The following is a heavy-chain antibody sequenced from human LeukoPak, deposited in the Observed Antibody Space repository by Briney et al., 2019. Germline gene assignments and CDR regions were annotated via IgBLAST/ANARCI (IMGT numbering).Heavy chain of an antibody. CDR2: ISYDGSNK. CDR1: GFTFSSYG. J-gene: IGHJ1*01. CDR3: AKDDNWGRYKH. V-gene: IGHV3-30*18. D-gene: IGHD7-27*01. Sequence: GGSLRLSCAASGFTFSSYGMHWVRQAPGKGLEWVAVISYDGSNKYYADSVKGRFTISRDNSKNTLYLQMNSLRAEDTAVYYCAKDDNWGRYKHWGQGTLVTVSS.